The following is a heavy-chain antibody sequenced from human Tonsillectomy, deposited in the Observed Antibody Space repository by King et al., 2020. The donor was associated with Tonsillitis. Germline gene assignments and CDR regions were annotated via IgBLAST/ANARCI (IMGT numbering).Heavy chain of an antibody. CDR1: GFSLSNARLG. D-gene: IGHD6-13*01. Sequence: VTLKESGPALVKPTETLTLTCTVSGFSLSNARLGVSWIRQPPGKALEWLAFIFSNDEKSYSTSMKRRLTISKDTSKSQVVLTMTNVDPVDTATYYCARISAGGCVYYGMDVWGQGTTVTVS. V-gene: IGHV2-26*01. CDR2: IFSNDEK. J-gene: IGHJ6*02. CDR3: ARISAGGCVYYGMDV.